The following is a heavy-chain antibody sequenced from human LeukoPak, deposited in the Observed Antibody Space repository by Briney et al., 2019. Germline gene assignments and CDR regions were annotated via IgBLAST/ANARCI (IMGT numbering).Heavy chain of an antibody. D-gene: IGHD3-10*01. CDR3: ARSGGYGSGTSS. J-gene: IGHJ4*02. CDR1: GFTFSSYA. V-gene: IGHV3-23*01. CDR2: ISGSGGST. Sequence: GGSLRLSCAASGFTFSSYAMSWVRQAPGKGLEWVSAISGSGGSTYYADSVKGRFTISRDNSKNTLYLQMNSLRAEDTAVYYCARSGGYGSGTSSWGQGTLVTVSS.